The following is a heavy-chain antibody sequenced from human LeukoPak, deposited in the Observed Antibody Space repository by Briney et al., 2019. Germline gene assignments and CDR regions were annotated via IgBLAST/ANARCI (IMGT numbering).Heavy chain of an antibody. CDR1: GYTFSNYY. J-gene: IGHJ5*02. Sequence: ASVMVSCKASGYTFSNYYMQWVRQAPGQGLEWMGWINPHTGDTNYEQQFQGRVTMTRDTSISTAYMELTSLRYDDTAVYYCARSDGTLDYVWGSSRVKKSWFDTWGQGTLVAVSS. V-gene: IGHV1-2*02. CDR3: ARSDGTLDYVWGSSRVKKSWFDT. CDR2: INPHTGDT. D-gene: IGHD3-16*02.